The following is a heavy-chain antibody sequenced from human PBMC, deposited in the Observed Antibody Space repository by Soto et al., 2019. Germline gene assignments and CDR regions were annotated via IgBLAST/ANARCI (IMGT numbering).Heavy chain of an antibody. Sequence: SETLSLTFTFSGGSISSSYWSWIRQPPGKGLEWLAYIYDDVSANYNPSLKSRATISLDMSKNQFSLKLTSVTAADTAVYYCARDKYCSGGSCRKNWFDPWGQGTLVTVSS. V-gene: IGHV4-59*01. D-gene: IGHD2-15*01. J-gene: IGHJ5*02. CDR3: ARDKYCSGGSCRKNWFDP. CDR1: GGSISSSY. CDR2: IYDDVSA.